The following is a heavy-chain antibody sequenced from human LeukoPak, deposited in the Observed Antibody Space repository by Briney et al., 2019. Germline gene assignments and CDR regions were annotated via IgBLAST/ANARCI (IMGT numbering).Heavy chain of an antibody. V-gene: IGHV1-2*06. J-gene: IGHJ5*02. CDR3: ARGPSSYYGSGSYAWFDP. CDR1: GYTFTSYY. Sequence: ASVKVSCKASGYTFTSYYMHWVRQAPGQGLEWMGRINPNSGGTNYAQKFQGRVTMTRDTSISTAYMEVSRLRSDDTAGYYCARGPSSYYGSGSYAWFDPWGQGTLVTVSS. CDR2: INPNSGGT. D-gene: IGHD3-10*01.